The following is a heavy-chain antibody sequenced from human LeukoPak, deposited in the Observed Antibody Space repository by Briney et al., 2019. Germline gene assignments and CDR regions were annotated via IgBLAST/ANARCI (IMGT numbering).Heavy chain of an antibody. CDR1: GGSISSYY. D-gene: IGHD4-17*01. Sequence: PSETLSLTCTVSGGSISSYYWSWIRQPPGKGLEWIGYIYYSGSTNYNPSLKSRVTISVDTSKNQFSLKLSSVTAADTAVYYCARDGSLDYGDFGGWFDPWGQGTLVTVSS. V-gene: IGHV4-59*01. CDR2: IYYSGST. J-gene: IGHJ5*02. CDR3: ARDGSLDYGDFGGWFDP.